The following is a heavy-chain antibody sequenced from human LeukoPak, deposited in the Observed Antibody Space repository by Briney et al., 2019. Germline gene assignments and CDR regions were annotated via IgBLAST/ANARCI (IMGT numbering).Heavy chain of an antibody. CDR2: ISGSGGST. CDR3: AKDGTLRAAAGYAEYFQH. Sequence: VGSLRLSCAASGFTFSSYAMSWVRQAPGKGLEWVSAISGSGGSTYYADSVKGRFTISRDNSKNTLYLQMNSLRAEDTAVYYCAKDGTLRAAAGYAEYFQHWGQGTLVTVSS. CDR1: GFTFSSYA. J-gene: IGHJ1*01. V-gene: IGHV3-23*01. D-gene: IGHD6-13*01.